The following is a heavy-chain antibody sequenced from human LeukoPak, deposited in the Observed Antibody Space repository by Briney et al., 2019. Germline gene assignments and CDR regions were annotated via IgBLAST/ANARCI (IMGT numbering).Heavy chain of an antibody. CDR2: INPSGGST. V-gene: IGHV1-46*01. CDR1: GYTFTSYY. CDR3: ARGSGTITMVRGVFYGMDV. Sequence: ASVKVSCKASGYTFTSYYMHWVRQAPGQGLEWMGIINPSGGSTSYAQKFQGRVTMTRDTSTSTVYMELSSLRSEDTAVYYCARGSGTITMVRGVFYGMDVWGQGTTVTVSS. D-gene: IGHD3-10*01. J-gene: IGHJ6*02.